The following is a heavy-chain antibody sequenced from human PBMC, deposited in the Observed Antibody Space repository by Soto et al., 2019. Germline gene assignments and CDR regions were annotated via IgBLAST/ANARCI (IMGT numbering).Heavy chain of an antibody. J-gene: IGHJ4*02. D-gene: IGHD3-16*02. Sequence: GGSLRLSCAASGFTFSSYSMNWVRQAPGKGLEWVSYINSISTTIYYADSVKGRFTISRDNAKNSLYLQMNSLRAEDTAVYYCARDSRSDYWGQGTPVTVSS. CDR2: INSISTTI. CDR3: ARDSRSDY. V-gene: IGHV3-48*04. CDR1: GFTFSSYS.